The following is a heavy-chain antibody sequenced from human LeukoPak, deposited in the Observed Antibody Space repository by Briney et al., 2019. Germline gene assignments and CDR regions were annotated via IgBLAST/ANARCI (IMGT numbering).Heavy chain of an antibody. V-gene: IGHV1-3*01. Sequence: ASVKVSCKASGYTFTSYTIHWVRQAPGQRLEWMGWINAGNGNTKYSQKFQGRVTMTRDMSTSTVYMELSSLRSEDTAVYYCARAPSGSHGRIDYWGQGTLVTVSS. CDR1: GYTFTSYT. D-gene: IGHD1-26*01. J-gene: IGHJ4*02. CDR3: ARAPSGSHGRIDY. CDR2: INAGNGNT.